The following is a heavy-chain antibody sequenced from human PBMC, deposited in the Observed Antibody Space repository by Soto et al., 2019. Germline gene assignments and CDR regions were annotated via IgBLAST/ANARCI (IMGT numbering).Heavy chain of an antibody. J-gene: IGHJ6*02. CDR3: AKNVDTGYYYYGMDV. V-gene: IGHV3-30*18. D-gene: IGHD5-18*01. CDR1: GFTFSSYG. Sequence: AGGSLRLSCAASGFTFSSYGMHWVRQAPGKGLEWVAVISYDGSNKYYADSVKGRFTISRDNSKNTLYLQMNSLRAEDTAVYYCAKNVDTGYYYYGMDVWGQGTTVTVSS. CDR2: ISYDGSNK.